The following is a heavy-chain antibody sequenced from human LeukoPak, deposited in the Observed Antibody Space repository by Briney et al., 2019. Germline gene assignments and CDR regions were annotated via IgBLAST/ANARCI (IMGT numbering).Heavy chain of an antibody. D-gene: IGHD3-10*01. Sequence: SETLSLTCTVSGGSVSGYYWSWIRQPPGTGLEWIGYIYYSGITNYNLSLNSRVTISLDTSKNQSSLQLISVTAADTAVYYCARDRGRITMIRGVIPDAFDGWGQGTMVTVSA. J-gene: IGHJ3*01. CDR3: ARDRGRITMIRGVIPDAFDG. CDR2: IYYSGIT. CDR1: GGSVSGYY. V-gene: IGHV4-59*02.